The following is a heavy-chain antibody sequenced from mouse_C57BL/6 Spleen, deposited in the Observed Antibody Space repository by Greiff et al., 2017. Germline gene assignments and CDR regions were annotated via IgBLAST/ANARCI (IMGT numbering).Heavy chain of an antibody. Sequence: QVQLQQSGAELVRPGASVKLSCKASGYTFTDYYINWVKQRPGQGLEWIARIYPGSGNTYYNEKFKGKATLTAEKSSSTAYMQLSSLTSEDSAVYFCARGEDDGYYDYYAMDDWGQGTSVTVSS. D-gene: IGHD2-3*01. J-gene: IGHJ4*01. CDR3: ARGEDDGYYDYYAMDD. CDR1: GYTFTDYY. V-gene: IGHV1-76*01. CDR2: IYPGSGNT.